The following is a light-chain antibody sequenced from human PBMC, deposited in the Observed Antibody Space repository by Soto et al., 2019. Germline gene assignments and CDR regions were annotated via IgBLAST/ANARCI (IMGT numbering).Light chain of an antibody. CDR2: GTT. Sequence: QSALTQPPSASGPPGQRVTISCYGSTSTIGSNTVNWFQHLPGTAPKLLIYGTTQRPSGVPDRFSGSKSGTSASLAISGLQSEDEAYYYCRTWDGRLMVPHVFGSGTRVTVL. V-gene: IGLV1-44*01. CDR3: RTWDGRLMVPHV. CDR1: TSTIGSNT. J-gene: IGLJ1*01.